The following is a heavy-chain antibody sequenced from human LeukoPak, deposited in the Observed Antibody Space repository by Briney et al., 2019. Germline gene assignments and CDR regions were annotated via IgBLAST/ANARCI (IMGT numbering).Heavy chain of an antibody. CDR3: ASFPGELRGYYYYYMDV. D-gene: IGHD1-26*01. CDR1: GFTFSSYS. Sequence: PGGSLRLSCAASGFTFSSYSMNWVRQAPRKGLEWVSSISSSSSYIYYADSVKGRFTISRDNAKNSLYLQMNSLRAEDTAVYYCASFPGELRGYYYYYMDVWGKGTTVTVSS. CDR2: ISSSSSYI. J-gene: IGHJ6*03. V-gene: IGHV3-21*01.